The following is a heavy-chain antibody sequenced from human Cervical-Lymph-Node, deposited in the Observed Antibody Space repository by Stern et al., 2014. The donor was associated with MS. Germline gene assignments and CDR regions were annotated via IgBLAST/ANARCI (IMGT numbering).Heavy chain of an antibody. CDR1: GYTFTSYA. J-gene: IGHJ4*02. D-gene: IGHD1-1*01. V-gene: IGHV1-3*01. Sequence: QVQLVQSGAELKKPGASVKVSCKAFGYTFTSYAIHWVRQAPGQRLEWVGWVIPGNGDTRYARTLQGRVTMNRDTSANTAYMELNALRSEDTAIYYCARDQTSTEKGLDYWGQGTLVTVSS. CDR2: VIPGNGDT. CDR3: ARDQTSTEKGLDY.